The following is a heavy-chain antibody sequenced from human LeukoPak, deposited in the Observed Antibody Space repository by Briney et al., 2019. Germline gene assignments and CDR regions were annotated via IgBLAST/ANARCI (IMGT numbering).Heavy chain of an antibody. CDR2: INSDGSST. J-gene: IGHJ6*02. V-gene: IGHV3-74*01. CDR1: GFTFSSYW. Sequence: GGSLRLSCAASGFTFSSYWMHWVRQAPGKGLVWVSRINSDGSSTSYADSVKGRFTISRDNSKNTLYLQMNSLRAEDTAVYYCAREIGGYKYYYYGMDVWGQGTTVTVSS. D-gene: IGHD5-24*01. CDR3: AREIGGYKYYYYGMDV.